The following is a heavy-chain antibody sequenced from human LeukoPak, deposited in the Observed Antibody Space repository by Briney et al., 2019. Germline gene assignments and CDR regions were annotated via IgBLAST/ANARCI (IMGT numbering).Heavy chain of an antibody. Sequence: SETLSLTCAVYGGSFSGYYWSWIRQPPGKGLEWIGEINHSGSTNYNPSLKSRVTISVDTSKNQFSLKLSSVTAADTAVYYCARVPPYYDFWSGIFDYWGQGTLVTVSS. D-gene: IGHD3-3*01. V-gene: IGHV4-34*01. CDR1: GGSFSGYY. J-gene: IGHJ4*02. CDR2: INHSGST. CDR3: ARVPPYYDFWSGIFDY.